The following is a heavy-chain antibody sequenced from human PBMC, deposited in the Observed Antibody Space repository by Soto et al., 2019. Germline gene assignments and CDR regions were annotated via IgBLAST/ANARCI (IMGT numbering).Heavy chain of an antibody. CDR2: IKTDGSST. CDR3: ARVGVGQYEFDY. V-gene: IGHV3-74*01. D-gene: IGHD1-26*01. J-gene: IGHJ4*02. Sequence: GGALRLSCAASGVTFSSYGMHWVRQAPGEGLVWVSRIKTDGSSTNYADSVKGRFTISRDNAKNTMYLQMNSLRAEDTAVYYCARVGVGQYEFDYRGQGTLVTVSS. CDR1: GVTFSSYG.